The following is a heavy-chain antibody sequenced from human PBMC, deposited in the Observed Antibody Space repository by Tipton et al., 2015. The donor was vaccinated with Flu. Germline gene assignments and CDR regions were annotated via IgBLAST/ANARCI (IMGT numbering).Heavy chain of an antibody. CDR3: AREWDFYGSGTYYLPYYFDY. CDR1: GYSISSGHY. D-gene: IGHD3-10*01. J-gene: IGHJ4*02. Sequence: TLSLTCIVSGYSISSGHYWAWIRQPPGKGLEWIATTYHSGTTYYDPSLKSRVTISVDTSQNQFSLKLRSVTAADTAVYYCAREWDFYGSGTYYLPYYFDYWGQGTLVTVSS. CDR2: TYHSGTT. V-gene: IGHV4-38-2*02.